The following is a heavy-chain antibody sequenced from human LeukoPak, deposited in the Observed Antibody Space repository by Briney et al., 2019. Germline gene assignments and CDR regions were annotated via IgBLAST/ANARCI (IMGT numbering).Heavy chain of an antibody. J-gene: IGHJ4*02. CDR2: ISGSGGST. Sequence: GGTLRLSCAASGFTFSNYAMSWVRQAPGKGLEWVSVISGSGGSTYYVDSVQGRFTISRDNSKNTLFLQMDSLRAEDTAVYYCAKGGFGRPFDYWGQGTLVTVSS. D-gene: IGHD3-10*01. CDR3: AKGGFGRPFDY. CDR1: GFTFSNYA. V-gene: IGHV3-23*01.